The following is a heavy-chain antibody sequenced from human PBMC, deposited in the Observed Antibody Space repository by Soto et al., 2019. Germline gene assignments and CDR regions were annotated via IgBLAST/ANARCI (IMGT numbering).Heavy chain of an antibody. Sequence: SETLSLTCTVSGDSINNYYWNWIRQPPGKGLEWIVYYYYSGTNYNPSLKSRVTISVDKSKNQFSLKLSSVTAADTAAYYCARLQLLPSYFDFWGHGTLVTVSS. V-gene: IGHV4-59*08. CDR2: YYYSGT. CDR1: GDSINNYY. D-gene: IGHD2-2*01. CDR3: ARLQLLPSYFDF. J-gene: IGHJ4*01.